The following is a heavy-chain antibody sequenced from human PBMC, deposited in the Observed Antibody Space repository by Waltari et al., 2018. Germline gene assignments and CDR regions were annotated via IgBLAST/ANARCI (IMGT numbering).Heavy chain of an antibody. CDR2: ISSSSSTI. Sequence: EVQLVESGGGLVQPGGSLRLSCAASGFTFSSYSMNWVRQDPGKGLEWVSYISSSSSTIYYADAVKGRFTISRDNAKNSLYLQMNSLRAEDTAVYYCARGVRPGDAFDIWGQGTMVTVSS. CDR1: GFTFSSYS. V-gene: IGHV3-48*01. J-gene: IGHJ3*02. D-gene: IGHD3-10*01. CDR3: ARGVRPGDAFDI.